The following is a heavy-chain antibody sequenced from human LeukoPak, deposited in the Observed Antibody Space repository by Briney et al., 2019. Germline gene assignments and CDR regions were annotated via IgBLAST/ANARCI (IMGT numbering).Heavy chain of an antibody. CDR1: GYTFTSYD. D-gene: IGHD3-3*01. Sequence: SVKVSCKASGYTFTSYDINWVRQATGQGLEWMGWMNPNSVNTGYAQKFQGRVTMTRNTSISTAYMELCGLRSEDTAVYYCARGQKRSTYYDFWSGYYPPLYFDYWGQGTLVTVSS. V-gene: IGHV1-8*01. CDR2: MNPNSVNT. J-gene: IGHJ4*02. CDR3: ARGQKRSTYYDFWSGYYPPLYFDY.